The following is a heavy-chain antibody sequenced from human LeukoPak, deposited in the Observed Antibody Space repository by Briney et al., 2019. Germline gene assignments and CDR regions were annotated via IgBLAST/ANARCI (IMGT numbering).Heavy chain of an antibody. D-gene: IGHD2-15*01. CDR2: ISDSGSTI. V-gene: IGHV3-48*03. J-gene: IGHJ4*02. CDR1: GFTFSSYE. Sequence: PGGSLRLSCAASGFTFSSYEMNWVRRAPGKGLEWVSYISDSGSTIHYADSVKGRFTISRDNAKNSLYLQMNSLRAEDTAVYYCAGELGYCRGGDYWGQGTLVTVSS. CDR3: AGELGYCRGGDY.